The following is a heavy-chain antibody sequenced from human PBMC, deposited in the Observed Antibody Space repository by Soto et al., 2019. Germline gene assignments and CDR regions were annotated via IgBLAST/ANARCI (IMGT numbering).Heavy chain of an antibody. V-gene: IGHV3-53*01. Sequence: GGSLRLSCAASGFTVISYYMSWVRQAPGKGLEWVSVIYSGGSTYYADSVKGRFTISRDNSKNTLYLQMNSLRAEDTAVYYCARVRGYYDSSGYSGYYFDYWGQGTLVTVSS. D-gene: IGHD3-22*01. CDR1: GFTVISYY. J-gene: IGHJ4*02. CDR2: IYSGGST. CDR3: ARVRGYYDSSGYSGYYFDY.